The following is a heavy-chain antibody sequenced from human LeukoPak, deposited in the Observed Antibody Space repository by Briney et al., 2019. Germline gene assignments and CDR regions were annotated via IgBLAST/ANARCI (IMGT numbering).Heavy chain of an antibody. CDR2: INQDGSQK. D-gene: IGHD6-6*01. CDR1: GFTFSSYW. CDR3: ASEYSSSSHYFDY. V-gene: IGHV3-7*01. J-gene: IGHJ4*02. Sequence: GGSLRLSCAASGFTFSSYWMSWVRQAPGKGLEWVANINQDGSQKYYVDSVKGRFTISRDNAKNSLYLQMNSLRAEDTAVYYCASEYSSSSHYFDYWGQGALVTVSS.